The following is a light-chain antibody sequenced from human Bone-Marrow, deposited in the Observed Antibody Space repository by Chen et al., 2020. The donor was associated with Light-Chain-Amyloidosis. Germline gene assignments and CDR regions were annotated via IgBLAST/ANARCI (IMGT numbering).Light chain of an antibody. CDR3: QQYGSSPLT. CDR1: QSVSSSY. CDR2: GAS. Sequence: EIVLTQSPGTLSLSPGERATLSCRASQSVSSSYLAWYQQTPGQAPRLLIYGASSRATGIPDRFSGSGSGTDFTLTISRLEPEDCAVYDCQQYGSSPLTFGGGTKVEIK. V-gene: IGKV3-20*01. J-gene: IGKJ4*01.